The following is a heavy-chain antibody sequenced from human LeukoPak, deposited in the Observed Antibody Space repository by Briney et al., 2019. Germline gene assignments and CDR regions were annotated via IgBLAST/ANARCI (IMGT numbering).Heavy chain of an antibody. CDR2: ISSSGDNT. V-gene: IGHV3-23*01. CDR3: AKVKALVVVASYWVF. CDR1: GFVLSIYA. Sequence: GGSLRLSCAASGFVLSIYAMGWVRQAPGKGLEWVSAISSSGDNTYYADSVKGQFTISRDNSKNTLDLQMNSLRAEDTAMYHCAKVKALVVVASYWVFWGQGTLVTVSS. D-gene: IGHD1-26*01. J-gene: IGHJ4*02.